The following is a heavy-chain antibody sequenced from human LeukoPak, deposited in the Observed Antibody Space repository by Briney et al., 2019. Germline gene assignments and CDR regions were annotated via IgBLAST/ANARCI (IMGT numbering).Heavy chain of an antibody. Sequence: GESLKISFKGSGYSFTSYWISWVRPMPGKGLGWMGRIDPSDSYTNYSPSFQGHVTISADKSISTAYLQWSSLKASDTAMYYCASGYYYGSGIRGRDAFDIWGQGTMVTVSS. CDR1: GYSFTSYW. J-gene: IGHJ3*02. V-gene: IGHV5-10-1*01. CDR3: ASGYYYGSGIRGRDAFDI. CDR2: IDPSDSYT. D-gene: IGHD3-10*01.